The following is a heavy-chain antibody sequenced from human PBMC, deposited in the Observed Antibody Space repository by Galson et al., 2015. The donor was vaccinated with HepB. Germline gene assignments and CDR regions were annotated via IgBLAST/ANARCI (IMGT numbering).Heavy chain of an antibody. V-gene: IGHV3-20*04. CDR3: ARHASYDILTGPTLGY. CDR1: GFTFDDYG. Sequence: SLRLSCAASGFTFDDYGMSWVRQAPGKGLEWVSGINWNGGSTGYADSVKGRFTISRDNAKNSLYLQMNSLRAEDTALYYCARHASYDILTGPTLGYWGQGTLVTVSS. J-gene: IGHJ4*02. CDR2: INWNGGST. D-gene: IGHD3-9*01.